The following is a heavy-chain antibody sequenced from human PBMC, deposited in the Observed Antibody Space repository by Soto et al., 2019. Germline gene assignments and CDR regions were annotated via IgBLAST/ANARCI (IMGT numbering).Heavy chain of an antibody. J-gene: IGHJ4*02. CDR1: GGSFSGYY. D-gene: IGHD5-12*01. V-gene: IGHV4-34*01. Sequence: QVQLQQWGAGLLKPSETLSLTCAVYGGSFSGYYWSWIRQPPGKGLEWIGEINHSGSTNYNPSLKSRVTISVDTSKNQFSLKLSSVTAADTAVYYCARAAGYKPDDWGQGTLVTVSS. CDR3: ARAAGYKPDD. CDR2: INHSGST.